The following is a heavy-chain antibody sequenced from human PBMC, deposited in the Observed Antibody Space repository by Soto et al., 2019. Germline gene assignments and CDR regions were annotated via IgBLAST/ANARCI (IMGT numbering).Heavy chain of an antibody. V-gene: IGHV3-23*01. D-gene: IGHD2-2*01. J-gene: IGHJ4*02. CDR3: AKDTVVIPAAYFDY. CDR1: GFTFSSYA. Sequence: GESLKISCAASGFTFSSYAMSWVRQAPGKGLEWVSGISGSGGSTYYADSVKGRVTISRDNSRDTLYLQMNSLRAGDTAVYYCAKDTVVIPAAYFDYWGQGTLVTVSS. CDR2: ISGSGGST.